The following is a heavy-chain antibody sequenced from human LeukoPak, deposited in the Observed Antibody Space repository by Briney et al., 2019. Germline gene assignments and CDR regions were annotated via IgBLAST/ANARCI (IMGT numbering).Heavy chain of an antibody. V-gene: IGHV3-7*01. D-gene: IGHD1-1*01. CDR3: ARAGTTYVDY. CDR2: IKQDGSEK. Sequence: GGSLRLSCAASGFTFSSYWMSWVRQAPGKGLEWVANIKQDGSEKYYVDFVKGRFTISTDNAKNSLYLPMNSLRAEDTAVYYCARAGTTYVDYWGQGTLVTVSS. CDR1: GFTFSSYW. J-gene: IGHJ4*02.